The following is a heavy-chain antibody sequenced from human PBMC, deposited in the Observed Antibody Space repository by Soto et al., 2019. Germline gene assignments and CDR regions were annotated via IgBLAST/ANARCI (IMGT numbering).Heavy chain of an antibody. CDR1: GGTFSSYA. V-gene: IGHV1-69*13. J-gene: IGHJ6*02. D-gene: IGHD6-19*01. CDR2: IIPIFGTA. CDR3: ARVTVAGHYYYYGMDV. Sequence: GASVKVSCKASGGTFSSYAISWVRQAPGQGLEWMGGIIPIFGTANYAQKFQGRVTITADESTSTAYMELSSLRSEDTAVYYCARVTVAGHYYYYGMDVWGQGTTVTVSS.